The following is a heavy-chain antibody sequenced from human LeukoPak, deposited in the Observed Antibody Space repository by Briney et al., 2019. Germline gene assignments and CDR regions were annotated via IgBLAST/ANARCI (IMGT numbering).Heavy chain of an antibody. D-gene: IGHD6-13*01. CDR1: GFTFSSYS. V-gene: IGHV3-21*01. CDR2: ISSSSSYI. J-gene: IGHJ4*02. Sequence: GGSLRLSCAASGFTFSSYSMNWVRQAPGKGLEWVSSISSSSSYIFYADSVKGRFTISRDNSKNTLSLHMNSLRAEDTAVYYCARDLTYNSWYYFDSWGQGALVTVSS. CDR3: ARDLTYNSWYYFDS.